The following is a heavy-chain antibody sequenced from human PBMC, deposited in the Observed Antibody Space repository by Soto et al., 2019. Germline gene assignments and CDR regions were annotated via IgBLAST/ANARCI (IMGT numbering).Heavy chain of an antibody. CDR3: ARDAYCGGGSCYDAGGRFDS. CDR1: GFTFSDYY. D-gene: IGHD2-15*01. J-gene: IGHJ4*02. Sequence: QVQLVESGGGLVKPGGSLRLSCAASGFTFSDYYMSWIRQAPGKGLEWVSYISSSGSNIYYADSVKGRFTISRDNAKNCXYXXKNSLRAEDTAVYYCARDAYCGGGSCYDAGGRFDSWGQGTLVTVSS. V-gene: IGHV3-11*01. CDR2: ISSSGSNI.